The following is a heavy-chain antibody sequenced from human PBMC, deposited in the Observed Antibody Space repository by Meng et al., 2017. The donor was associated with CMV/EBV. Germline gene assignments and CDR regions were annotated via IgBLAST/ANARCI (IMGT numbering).Heavy chain of an antibody. CDR3: ARVHFGDYGMDY. D-gene: IGHD4-17*01. V-gene: IGHV3-11*04. CDR1: GFTFSDYY. CDR2: ISSSGSTI. Sequence: GESLKISCAASGFTFSDYYMSWIRQAPGKGLEWVSYISSSGSTIYYADSVKGRFTISRDNSKNTLYLQMNSLRAEDTAVYYCARVHFGDYGMDYWGQGTLVTVSS. J-gene: IGHJ4*02.